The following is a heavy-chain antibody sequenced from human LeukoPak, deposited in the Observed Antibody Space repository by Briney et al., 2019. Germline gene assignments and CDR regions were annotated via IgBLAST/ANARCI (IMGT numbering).Heavy chain of an antibody. CDR3: ARAPPVTPFDY. Sequence: GGSLRLSCAASGFTFSSYEMNWVRQAPGKGLEWVSYTSSSGSTIYYADSVKGRFTISRDNAKNSLYLQMNSLRAEDTAVYYCARAPPVTPFDYWGQGTLVTVSS. CDR1: GFTFSSYE. CDR2: TSSSGSTI. V-gene: IGHV3-48*03. D-gene: IGHD4-17*01. J-gene: IGHJ4*02.